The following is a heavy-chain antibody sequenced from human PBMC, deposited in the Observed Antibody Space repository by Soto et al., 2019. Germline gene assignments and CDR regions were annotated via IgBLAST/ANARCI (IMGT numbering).Heavy chain of an antibody. CDR2: ISSSSNYI. CDR3: ARAPSSRAYWFDP. V-gene: IGHV3-21*01. Sequence: GGSLRLSCAATGFTFSSYSMNWVRQAPGKGLEWVSFISSSSNYIYYADLVKGRFTISRDNAKNSLYLQMNSLRAEDTAVYYCARAPSSRAYWFDPWGQGTLVTVPS. CDR1: GFTFSSYS. D-gene: IGHD3-10*01. J-gene: IGHJ5*02.